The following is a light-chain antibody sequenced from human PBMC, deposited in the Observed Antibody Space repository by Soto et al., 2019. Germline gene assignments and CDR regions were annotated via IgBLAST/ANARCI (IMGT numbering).Light chain of an antibody. Sequence: QSVLTQPPSASGSPGQSVTISCTGTSSDVGYYNYVSWYQQYPGKAPKLLIYEVSKRPSGVPDRFSGSKSGNTASLTVSGLQAADEAEYYCTSYAGTDVHYVFGTGTKVTVL. J-gene: IGLJ1*01. CDR3: TSYAGTDVHYV. V-gene: IGLV2-8*01. CDR1: SSDVGYYNY. CDR2: EVS.